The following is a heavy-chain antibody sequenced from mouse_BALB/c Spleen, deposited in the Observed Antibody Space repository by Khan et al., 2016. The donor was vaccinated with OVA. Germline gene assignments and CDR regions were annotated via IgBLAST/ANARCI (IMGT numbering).Heavy chain of an antibody. Sequence: VELVESGPGLVAPSQSLSITCTVSGFSLTSYGVSWVRQPSGKGLEWLGAIWGDGSTNHHTALKSRLSVSKDNSKSQVFVKLNSLQTDDTATYYCAKQNHGTLYAVDYWGQGTSVTVSS. CDR2: IWGDGST. V-gene: IGHV2-3*01. CDR3: AKQNHGTLYAVDY. D-gene: IGHD4-1*01. J-gene: IGHJ4*01. CDR1: GFSLTSYG.